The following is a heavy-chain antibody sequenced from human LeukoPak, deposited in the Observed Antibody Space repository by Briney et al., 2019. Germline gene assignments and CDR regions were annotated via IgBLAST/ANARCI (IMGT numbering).Heavy chain of an antibody. CDR3: AKDDAWLRFGE. V-gene: IGHV3-23*01. CDR1: GFTFSSYW. D-gene: IGHD3-10*01. J-gene: IGHJ4*02. CDR2: ISPSGDIT. Sequence: GGSLRLSCAASGFTFSSYWMHWVRQAPGKGLEWVSGISPSGDITYYADSVKGRFTISRDNSKNTLYLEVISLTAEDTAVYYCAKDDAWLRFGEWSQGTLVTVSS.